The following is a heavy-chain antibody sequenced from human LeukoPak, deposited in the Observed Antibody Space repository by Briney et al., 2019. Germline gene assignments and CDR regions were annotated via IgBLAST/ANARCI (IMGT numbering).Heavy chain of an antibody. Sequence: GGSLRLSCAASGFTFSSYWMNWVRQAPGKGLVWVSRINNDGSSTSYADSVKGRFTISRDNAKNTLYLQMNSLRVEDTAVYYCARDKYMVRGIMGHNWFDPWGQGTLVTVSS. CDR3: ARDKYMVRGIMGHNWFDP. J-gene: IGHJ5*02. CDR2: INNDGSST. D-gene: IGHD3-10*01. V-gene: IGHV3-74*01. CDR1: GFTFSSYW.